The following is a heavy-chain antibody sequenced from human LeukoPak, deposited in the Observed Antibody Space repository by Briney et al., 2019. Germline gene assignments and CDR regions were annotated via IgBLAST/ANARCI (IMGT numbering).Heavy chain of an antibody. CDR1: GFSFDDYA. CDR2: ISWNSDTI. CDR3: AKDISGTYLAALDY. V-gene: IGHV3-9*01. D-gene: IGHD1-26*01. Sequence: GGSLRLSCAASGFSFDDYAMHWVRQAPGKGLEWVSGISWNSDTIGYADSVKGRFTISRDNAKNSLCLQMNSLRAEDTALYYCAKDISGTYLAALDYWGQGTLVTVSS. J-gene: IGHJ4*02.